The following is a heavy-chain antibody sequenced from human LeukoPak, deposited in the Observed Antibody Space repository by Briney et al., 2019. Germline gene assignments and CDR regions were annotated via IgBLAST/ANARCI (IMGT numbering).Heavy chain of an antibody. CDR2: ISGSGGST. V-gene: IGHV3-23*01. CDR1: GFTFSGYP. D-gene: IGHD6-13*01. Sequence: PGGSLRLSCAASGFTFSGYPIHWVRQASGKGLEWVSAISGSGGSTYYADYVKGRLTISRYKSKNTLYLQMNSLRAEDTAVYYCAKDGQLAAAGDYWGQGTLVTVSS. J-gene: IGHJ4*02. CDR3: AKDGQLAAAGDY.